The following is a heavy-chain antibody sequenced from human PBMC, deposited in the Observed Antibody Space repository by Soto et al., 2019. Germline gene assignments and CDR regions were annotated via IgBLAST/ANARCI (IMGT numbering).Heavy chain of an antibody. CDR2: ITSGGST. J-gene: IGHJ4*02. D-gene: IGHD3-3*01. Sequence: EVQLVESGGGLVQPGGSLRLSCAASGFTVSSVYMTWVRQAPGKVLEWVSVITSGGSTYYADSVRGRFTISRDNSKNTLYLQMNSLRAEDTAVYYCARDILGGAYDFWHGGQGTLVTVSS. CDR1: GFTVSSVY. V-gene: IGHV3-66*01. CDR3: ARDILGGAYDFWH.